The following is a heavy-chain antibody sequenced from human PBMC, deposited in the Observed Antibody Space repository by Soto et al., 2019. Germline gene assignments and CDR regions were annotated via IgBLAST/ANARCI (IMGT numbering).Heavy chain of an antibody. V-gene: IGHV3-74*01. CDR1: GSTFSNDW. CDR2: INSDGSST. J-gene: IGHJ6*02. CDR3: ARDRSYSLDV. Sequence: EVQLVESGGGLLQPGGSLRLSCAVSGSTFSNDWMHWVRQASGKGLVWVSHINSDGSSTNYADFVKGRFTIARENAKNTVYLQMNSLRAEDTAVYYCARDRSYSLDVWGQGTTVTVSS.